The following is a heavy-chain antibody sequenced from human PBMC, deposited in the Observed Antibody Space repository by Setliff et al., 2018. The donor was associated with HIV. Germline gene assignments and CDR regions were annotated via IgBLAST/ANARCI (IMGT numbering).Heavy chain of an antibody. D-gene: IGHD3-22*01. CDR3: ARDRNYQDTSGYWQVFDI. CDR1: GGSINTYY. Sequence: SETLSLTCTVSGGSINTYYWSWIRQPPGKGLEWIGRIYTAENTNYNPSLKSRVTMSVDTSKNQFSLILTSATAADTAMYYCARDRNYQDTSGYWQVFDIWGQGTMVTVSS. V-gene: IGHV4-4*07. J-gene: IGHJ3*02. CDR2: IYTAENT.